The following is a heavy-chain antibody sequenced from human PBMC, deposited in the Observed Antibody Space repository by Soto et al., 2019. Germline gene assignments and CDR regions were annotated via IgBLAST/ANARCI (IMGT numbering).Heavy chain of an antibody. J-gene: IGHJ4*02. V-gene: IGHV3-30*03. Sequence: PGGSLRLSCAASGFTFSSYGMHWIRQAPGKGLEWVAVISYDGSNKYYADSVKGRFTISRDNSKNTLYLQMNSLRAEDTAVYYCAIGTGYDSRGESYFDYWGQGTLVTVSS. D-gene: IGHD3-22*01. CDR3: AIGTGYDSRGESYFDY. CDR2: ISYDGSNK. CDR1: GFTFSSYG.